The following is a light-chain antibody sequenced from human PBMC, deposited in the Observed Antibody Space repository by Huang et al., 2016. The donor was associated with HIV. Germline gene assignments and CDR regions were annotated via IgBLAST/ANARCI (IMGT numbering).Light chain of an antibody. V-gene: IGKV2-28*01. CDR2: VVV. Sequence: DIVMTQSPVSLPVTPGEPALISCRASQSLLHNNGQHYLEWYFQKPGQSPQLLSYVVVNRESRVRDRISAGGLGTDFTLIITRVEAADVGIYYCMQALQSQYTFGPGTRVDL. J-gene: IGKJ3*01. CDR3: MQALQSQYT. CDR1: QSLLHNNGQHY.